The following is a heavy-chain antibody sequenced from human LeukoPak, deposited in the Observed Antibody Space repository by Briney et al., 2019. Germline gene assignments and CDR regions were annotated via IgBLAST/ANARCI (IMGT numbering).Heavy chain of an antibody. CDR3: ARGRTFDN. V-gene: IGHV4-59*01. CDR2: IYDRGST. J-gene: IGHJ4*02. Sequence: SETLSLTCTVSGGSISSYYWSWIRQPPGKGLEWIGNIYDRGSTKYNPSLKGRVTISADTSKNQFSLRLSSVTAAETDVYYCARGRTFDNWGQGTLVTVSS. CDR1: GGSISSYY.